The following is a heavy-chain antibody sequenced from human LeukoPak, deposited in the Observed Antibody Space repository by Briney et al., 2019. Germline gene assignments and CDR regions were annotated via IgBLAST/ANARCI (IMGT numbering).Heavy chain of an antibody. J-gene: IGHJ4*02. CDR2: IDEAGKDR. CDR1: GFTFDNFY. V-gene: IGHV3-7*03. CDR3: AKDARGYHRPIDH. D-gene: IGHD3-22*01. Sequence: GGSLRLSCKASGFTFDNFYMSWVRQAPGQGLEWVANIDEAGKDRYYADSVKGRFTISRDNTKNSLTLQMSSLRADDTAVYFCAKDARGYHRPIDHWGQGILVTVSS.